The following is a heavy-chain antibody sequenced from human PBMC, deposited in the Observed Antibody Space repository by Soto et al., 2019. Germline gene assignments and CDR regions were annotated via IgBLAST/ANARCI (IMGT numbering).Heavy chain of an antibody. D-gene: IGHD1-26*01. V-gene: IGHV3-33*01. CDR2: IWYDGSNK. J-gene: IGHJ4*02. Sequence: QVQLVESGGGVVQPGRSLRLSCAASGFTFSSYGMHWVRQAPGKGLEWVAVIWYDGSNKYYADSVKGRFTISRDNSKNTLDLQMNGLRAEDTAVYYCARVSEGGSYYGGLDYWGQGALVTVSS. CDR3: ARVSEGGSYYGGLDY. CDR1: GFTFSSYG.